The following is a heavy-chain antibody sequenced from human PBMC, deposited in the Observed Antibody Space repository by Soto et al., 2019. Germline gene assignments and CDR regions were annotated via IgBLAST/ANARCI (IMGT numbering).Heavy chain of an antibody. CDR2: IIPIFGTA. CDR1: GGTFSSYA. Sequence: SVKVSCKASGGTFSSYAISWVRQAPGQGLEWMGGIIPIFGTANYAQKFQGRVTITADESTSTAYMELSSLRSEDTAVYYCARGPQTVIQLWEPIDYYYYGMDVWGQGTTVTVSS. V-gene: IGHV1-69*13. CDR3: ARGPQTVIQLWEPIDYYYYGMDV. J-gene: IGHJ6*02. D-gene: IGHD5-18*01.